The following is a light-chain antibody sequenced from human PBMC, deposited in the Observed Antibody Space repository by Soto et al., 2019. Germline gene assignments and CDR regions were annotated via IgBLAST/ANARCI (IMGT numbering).Light chain of an antibody. CDR1: QSVSSS. CDR3: QQSSNWPT. J-gene: IGKJ4*01. Sequence: EILLTQSPATLSLSPGERATLSCRASQSVSSSVAWYQPKPGHAPWLLIYDASNTAAGLPGRFSGSGSGKVFTLTISSLEPEDFAVYYCQQSSNWPTFGGGTKLDI. CDR2: DAS. V-gene: IGKV3-11*01.